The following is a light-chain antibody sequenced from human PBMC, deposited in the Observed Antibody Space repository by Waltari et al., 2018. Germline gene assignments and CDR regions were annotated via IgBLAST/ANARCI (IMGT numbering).Light chain of an antibody. J-gene: IGKJ3*01. CDR1: QSILYSSNNKNQ. V-gene: IGKV4-1*01. Sequence: DIVMTQSPDSLAVSLGERATLHCKSSQSILYSSNNKNQLAWYQQKPGQPPKLLIYWASTRESGVPDRFSGSGSGTDFTLTISGLQAEDVAVYYCQQYYSHPLTFGPGTKVDIK. CDR3: QQYYSHPLT. CDR2: WAS.